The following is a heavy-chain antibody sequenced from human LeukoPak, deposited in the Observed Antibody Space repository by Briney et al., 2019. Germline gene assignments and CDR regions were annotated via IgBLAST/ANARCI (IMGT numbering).Heavy chain of an antibody. CDR2: IYYSGST. Sequence: QASETLSLTCTVSGGSISSYYWSWIRQPPGKGLEWIGYIYYSGSTNYNPSLKSRVTISVDTSKNQFSLKLSSVTAADTAVYYCARGNHDFWSGYYLTYWGQGTLVTVSS. V-gene: IGHV4-59*01. J-gene: IGHJ4*02. D-gene: IGHD3-3*01. CDR3: ARGNHDFWSGYYLTY. CDR1: GGSISSYY.